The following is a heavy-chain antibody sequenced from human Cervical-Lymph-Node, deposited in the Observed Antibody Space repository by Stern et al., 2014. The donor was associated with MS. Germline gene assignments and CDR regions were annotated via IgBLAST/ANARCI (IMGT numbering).Heavy chain of an antibody. CDR1: GGSINTYY. D-gene: IGHD2-21*01. V-gene: IGHV4-59*01. Sequence: QLQLQESGPGLVKPSETLSLTCIVSGGSINTYYWSWIRQPPGKGLEWIGYSDDSGSTNYSPSLRSRVTISVDRSKNQVSLKLRSVTAADTAVYYCARDYTESYSLRYWGQGTLVTVSS. CDR2: SDDSGST. CDR3: ARDYTESYSLRY. J-gene: IGHJ4*02.